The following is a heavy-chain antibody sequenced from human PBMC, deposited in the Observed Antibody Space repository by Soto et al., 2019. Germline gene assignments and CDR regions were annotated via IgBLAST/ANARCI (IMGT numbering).Heavy chain of an antibody. Sequence: ETLSLTCAVYGGSFSDYYWTGIRQPPGKGREGIGEIFRGGAPTYNPPLKSRVTISADPSKNHSSLNLNSVTAADPAVYYCATGSDLAWDIGAVWRQGTPVTVSS. J-gene: IGHJ4*02. V-gene: IGHV4-34*12. D-gene: IGHD1-26*01. CDR2: IFRGGAP. CDR1: GGSFSDYY. CDR3: ATGSDLAWDIGAV.